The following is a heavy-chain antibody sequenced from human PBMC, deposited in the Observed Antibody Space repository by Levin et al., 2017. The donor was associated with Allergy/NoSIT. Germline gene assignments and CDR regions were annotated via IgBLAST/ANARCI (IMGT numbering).Heavy chain of an antibody. CDR2: IRSKTYRGTT. Sequence: GESLKISCTASGFNFGDYHVNWFRQAPGKGLEWLGFIRSKTYRGTTDYAASLKGSFTFSRDDSKSIAYLQLNSLKTEDTAVYYCSPERNGLNWGTLAAPGTGWFDLWGQGTLVTVSS. CDR1: GFNFGDYH. CDR3: SPERNGLNWGTLAAPGTGWFDL. D-gene: IGHD6-13*01. V-gene: IGHV3-49*03. J-gene: IGHJ5*02.